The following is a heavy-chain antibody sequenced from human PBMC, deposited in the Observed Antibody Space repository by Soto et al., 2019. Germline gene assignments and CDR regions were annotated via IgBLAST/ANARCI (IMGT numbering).Heavy chain of an antibody. CDR2: IHPNSGDT. V-gene: IGHV1-2*02. Sequence: ASVKVSCKTSGYTFTDHYINWVRQAPGQGPEYMGWIHPNSGDTKYTQRFQGRVTMTRDTSISTAYMELRRLTSDDTAVYYCARDPPRHSWKSFDTCGQGTLVTVSS. D-gene: IGHD1-1*01. CDR1: GYTFTDHY. CDR3: ARDPPRHSWKSFDT. J-gene: IGHJ5*02.